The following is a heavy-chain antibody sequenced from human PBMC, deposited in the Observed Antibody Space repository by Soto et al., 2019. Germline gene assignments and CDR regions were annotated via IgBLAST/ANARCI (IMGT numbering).Heavy chain of an antibody. CDR2: INPNSGGT. CDR3: ASAAVTGTAGLDF. Sequence: ASVKVSCKASGYTFSGFYMHVVRQAPGQGLEWMGWINPNSGGTKSAEKFQGRVTMTRDTSISTAYMELSRLTSDDTAVYYCASAAVTGTAGLDFWGQGTQVTVSS. J-gene: IGHJ4*02. D-gene: IGHD6-19*01. CDR1: GYTFSGFY. V-gene: IGHV1-2*02.